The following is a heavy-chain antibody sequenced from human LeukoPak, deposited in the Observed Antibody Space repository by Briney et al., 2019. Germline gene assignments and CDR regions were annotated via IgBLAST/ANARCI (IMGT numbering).Heavy chain of an antibody. CDR2: INHSGST. V-gene: IGHV4-34*01. J-gene: IGHJ4*02. D-gene: IGHD1-26*01. CDR3: ARHWRYSGSYGLGYYFDY. Sequence: PSETLSLTCAVYGGSFSGYYWSWIRQPPGKGLEWSGEINHSGSTNYNPSLQSRVTISVDTSKNQFSLKLSSVTAADPAVYYCARHWRYSGSYGLGYYFDYWGQGPLVTVSS. CDR1: GGSFSGYY.